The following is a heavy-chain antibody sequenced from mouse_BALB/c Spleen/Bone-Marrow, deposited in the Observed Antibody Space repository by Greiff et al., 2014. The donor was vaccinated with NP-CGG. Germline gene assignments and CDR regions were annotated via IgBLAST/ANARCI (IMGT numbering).Heavy chain of an antibody. CDR1: GFTFGSYG. CDR3: ARYGCCVFYAMDY. D-gene: IGHD2-10*02. Sequence: EVQVVESGGGLVQPGGSLKLSCAASGFTFGSYGMSWVRQTPDKRLELVATINSDGGSTYYPDSVKGRFTISRDNAKNTLYLQMSSLKAKDTAMYYCARYGCCVFYAMDYWGQGTSVTVSS. CDR2: INSDGGST. V-gene: IGHV5-6-3*01. J-gene: IGHJ4*01.